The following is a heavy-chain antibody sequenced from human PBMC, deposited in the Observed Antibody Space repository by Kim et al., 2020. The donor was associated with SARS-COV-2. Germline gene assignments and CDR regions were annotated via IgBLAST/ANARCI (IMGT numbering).Heavy chain of an antibody. CDR3: ACLFMGAPEDNFDH. V-gene: IGHV3-7*03. D-gene: IGHD3-10*02. CDR1: GFNFSNFW. J-gene: IGHJ4*02. Sequence: GGSLRLSCAASGFNFSNFWMTWVRQTPEKGLEWVANIKQDGSDRYYVDSVKGRFTVSRDNAQNTLYLQMNSLRAEDTATYYCACLFMGAPEDNFDHWGQGVQVIVSS. CDR2: IKQDGSDR.